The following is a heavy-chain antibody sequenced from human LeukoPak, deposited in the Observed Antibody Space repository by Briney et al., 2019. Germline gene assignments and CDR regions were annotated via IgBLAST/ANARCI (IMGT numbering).Heavy chain of an antibody. Sequence: PGGSLRLSCGASGFTFSSYGMNWVRQAPGKGLDWVATICSGDTYIYYADSVKGRFTISRDNAKSSLFLQMNSLRAEDTAMYYCARTGYARGDYWGQGTLVTVSS. CDR2: ICSGDTYI. D-gene: IGHD3-10*02. J-gene: IGHJ4*02. CDR1: GFTFSSYG. CDR3: ARTGYARGDY. V-gene: IGHV3-21*01.